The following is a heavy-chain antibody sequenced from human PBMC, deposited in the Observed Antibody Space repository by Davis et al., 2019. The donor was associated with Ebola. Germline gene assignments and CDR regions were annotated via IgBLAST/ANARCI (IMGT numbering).Heavy chain of an antibody. D-gene: IGHD6-13*01. V-gene: IGHV3-30*03. Sequence: PGGSLRLSCVASGFNFSLYGMHWVRQAPGKGLEWVAVVSFNGDNTYYADSVKGRFTISRDNSKNTLYLQMNSLRAEDTAVYYCARDMTGSSWYFYYFDYWGQGTLVTVSS. J-gene: IGHJ4*02. CDR2: VSFNGDNT. CDR3: ARDMTGSSWYFYYFDY. CDR1: GFNFSLYG.